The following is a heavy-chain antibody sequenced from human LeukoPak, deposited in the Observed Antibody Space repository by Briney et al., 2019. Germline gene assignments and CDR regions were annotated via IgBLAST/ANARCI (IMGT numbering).Heavy chain of an antibody. CDR3: ASTLGYCSNNSCYFDAFDI. CDR2: IYYSGTT. J-gene: IGHJ3*02. D-gene: IGHD2-2*01. Sequence: SETLSLTCTVSGGSISSSNYYWGWIRQPPGKGLEWIGRIYYSGTTYYSPSLKSRVTISVDTSKNQFSLKLSSVTAADTAVYYCASTLGYCSNNSCYFDAFDIWGQGTMVTVSS. V-gene: IGHV4-39*07. CDR1: GGSISSSNYY.